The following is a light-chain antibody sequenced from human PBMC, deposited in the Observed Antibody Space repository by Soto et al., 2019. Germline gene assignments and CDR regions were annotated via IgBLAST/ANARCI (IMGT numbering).Light chain of an antibody. CDR1: QSVSSNY. Sequence: EVVLTQSPGTLSLSPGERATLSCRASQSVSSNYVAWYQQKPGQAPRLLIFDTSTRATGIPDRFSGSGSGTDFILTISRLDPADFAVYYCQLYDNSLYTFGQGTKLEIK. V-gene: IGKV3-20*01. CDR3: QLYDNSLYT. J-gene: IGKJ2*01. CDR2: DTS.